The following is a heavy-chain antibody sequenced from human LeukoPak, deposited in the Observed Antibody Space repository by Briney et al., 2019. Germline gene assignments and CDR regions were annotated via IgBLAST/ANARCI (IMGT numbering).Heavy chain of an antibody. CDR2: MKQDGSEK. CDR3: ARAVAGTYFDY. J-gene: IGHJ4*02. V-gene: IGHV3-7*01. D-gene: IGHD6-19*01. Sequence: GGSLRLPCAASGFTFSSYWMSWVRQAPGKGLEWVANMKQDGSEKYYGDSVRGRFTISRDNARNSVSLQMNSLRAEDTAVYYCARAVAGTYFDYWGQGTLVTVSS. CDR1: GFTFSSYW.